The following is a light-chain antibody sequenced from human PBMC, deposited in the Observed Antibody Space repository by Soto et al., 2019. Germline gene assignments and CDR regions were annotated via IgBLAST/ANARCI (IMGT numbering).Light chain of an antibody. J-gene: IGKJ1*01. Sequence: DIQMTQSPSTLSASVGDRVTITCRASQSISSWLAWYQQKPGKAPKLLIYKASSLESGVPSRFSGSGSGTEFTLTISSLQPDDFATYYCQQYKSYSQTWTFGQGTKVEIK. CDR2: KAS. CDR1: QSISSW. CDR3: QQYKSYSQTWT. V-gene: IGKV1-5*03.